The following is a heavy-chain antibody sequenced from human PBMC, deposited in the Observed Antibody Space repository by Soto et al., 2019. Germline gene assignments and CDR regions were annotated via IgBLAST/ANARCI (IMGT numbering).Heavy chain of an antibody. CDR2: IHYSGTT. CDR1: GGAVTYYY. V-gene: IGHV4-59*02. J-gene: IGHJ6*01. CDR3: ASRSGRNYYGMDV. D-gene: IGHD3-10*01. Sequence: QVQLQESGPGLVKPSETLSLTCSVSGGAVTYYYWSWIRQSPGKGLEWIGSIHYSGTTFYNASLRSRVTISLDKSKSQFSLNLRSVTAADTAVYYCASRSGRNYYGMDVW.